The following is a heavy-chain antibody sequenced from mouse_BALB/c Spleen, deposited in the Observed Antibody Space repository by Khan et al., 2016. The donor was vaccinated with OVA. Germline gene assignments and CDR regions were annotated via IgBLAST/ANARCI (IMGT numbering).Heavy chain of an antibody. V-gene: IGHV5-6-5*01. CDR2: ISSGGSK. J-gene: IGHJ2*01. CDR1: GFTFSSYA. D-gene: IGHD2-14*01. Sequence: EVELVESGGGSVKPGGSLKLSCAVSGFTFSSYAMSWVRQTPEKRLEWVASISSGGSKYYPDSVKGRFTISRDNARNILYLQMSSLRSEDMAMYYCAREAYRYDEYYFDYWGQGTTLTVSS. CDR3: AREAYRYDEYYFDY.